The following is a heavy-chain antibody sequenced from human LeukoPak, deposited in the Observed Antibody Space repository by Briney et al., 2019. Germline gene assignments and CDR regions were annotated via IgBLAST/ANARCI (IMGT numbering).Heavy chain of an antibody. CDR3: PSGCDDILTGYYKRRAFDY. D-gene: IGHD3-9*01. Sequence: SETLSLTCAVYGGSFSGYYWSWIRQPPGKGLEWIGEINHSGSTNYNPSLKSRVTISVDTSKNQFSLKLSSVTAADTAVYYCPSGCDDILTGYYKRRAFDYWGQGTLVTVSS. CDR2: INHSGST. CDR1: GGSFSGYY. V-gene: IGHV4-34*01. J-gene: IGHJ4*02.